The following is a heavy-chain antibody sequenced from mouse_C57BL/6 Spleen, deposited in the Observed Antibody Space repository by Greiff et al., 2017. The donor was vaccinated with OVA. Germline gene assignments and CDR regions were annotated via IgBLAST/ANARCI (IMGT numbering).Heavy chain of an antibody. V-gene: IGHV5-6*01. CDR3: ARHGNGYYAPDY. CDR1: GFTFSSYG. J-gene: IGHJ2*01. Sequence: EVQRVESGGDLVKPGGSLKLSCAASGFTFSSYGMSWVRQTPDKRLEWVATISSGGSYTYYPDSVKGRFTISRDNAKNTLYLQMSSLKSEDTAMYYCARHGNGYYAPDYWGQGTTLTVSS. CDR2: ISSGGSYT. D-gene: IGHD2-3*01.